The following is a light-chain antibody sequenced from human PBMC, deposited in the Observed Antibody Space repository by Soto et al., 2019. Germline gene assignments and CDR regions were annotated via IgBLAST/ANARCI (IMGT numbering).Light chain of an antibody. V-gene: IGLV1-44*01. CDR2: SNN. CDR3: APWDDSLNGPAV. CDR1: SSNIGSNT. J-gene: IGLJ2*01. Sequence: QSVLTQPPSASGTPGQRVTISCSGSSSNIGSNTVNWYQQLPGTAPKLLIYSNNQRPSGVPDRFSGSKSGTSASLAISGLQSEDEADYYCAPWDDSLNGPAVFGGGTKVTVL.